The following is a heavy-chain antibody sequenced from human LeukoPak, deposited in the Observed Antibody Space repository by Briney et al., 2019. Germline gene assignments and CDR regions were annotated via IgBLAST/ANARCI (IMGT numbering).Heavy chain of an antibody. J-gene: IGHJ5*02. CDR3: ARDQFKMDCGSTNCPPSA. V-gene: IGHV3-30*01. D-gene: IGHD2-2*01. Sequence: GGSLRLSCAASGFTFSSYAMHWVRQAPGKGLEWVAVISYDGRNEFYADSVKGRFTVSRDNSKSTLFLQMNSLRAEDTAVYYCARDQFKMDCGSTNCPPSAWGQGALVTVSS. CDR1: GFTFSSYA. CDR2: ISYDGRNE.